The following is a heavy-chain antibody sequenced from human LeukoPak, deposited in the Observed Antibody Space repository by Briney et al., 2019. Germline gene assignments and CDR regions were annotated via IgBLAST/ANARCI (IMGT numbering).Heavy chain of an antibody. CDR3: SVYAGYYYDTGGYTFYQ. V-gene: IGHV4-4*07. CDR1: RGSSNNYY. J-gene: IGHJ4*01. D-gene: IGHD3-22*01. Sequence: SETLSLTCTVSRGSSNNYYWSWIRQSAGKGLELIGRIYTSGSTNYNPSLKSRVSMSVDTSKNKFSLRLRCVTAAATSVDYFSVYAGYYYDTGGYTFYQWGHVILVTVSS. CDR2: IYTSGST.